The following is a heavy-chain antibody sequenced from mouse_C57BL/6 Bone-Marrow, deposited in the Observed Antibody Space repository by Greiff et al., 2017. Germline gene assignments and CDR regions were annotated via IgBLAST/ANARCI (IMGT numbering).Heavy chain of an antibody. CDR1: GYTFTSYD. J-gene: IGHJ4*01. Sequence: QVQLQQSGPELVKPGASVKLSCKASGYTFTSYDINWVKQRPGQGLEWIGWIYPGGGSTKYNEKFKGKATLTVDTSSSTAYVELHRLTSEDSAVYYCATYYYGSSGDYYAMDYWGQGTSVTVSS. CDR2: IYPGGGST. CDR3: ATYYYGSSGDYYAMDY. V-gene: IGHV1-85*01. D-gene: IGHD1-1*01.